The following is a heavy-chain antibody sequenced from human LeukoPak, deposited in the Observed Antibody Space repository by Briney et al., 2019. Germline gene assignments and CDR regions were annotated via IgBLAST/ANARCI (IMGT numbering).Heavy chain of an antibody. CDR1: GFSFSSYW. V-gene: IGHV3-74*01. Sequence: GGSLRLSCAVSGFSFSSYWVHWVRQAPRKGLVWVSRFNGDGSTTTYADSVKGRFTISRDNAKNTLYLQMNSLRAEDTAVYYCARDYYYGMDVWGQGTTVTVSS. CDR2: FNGDGSTT. CDR3: ARDYYYGMDV. J-gene: IGHJ6*02.